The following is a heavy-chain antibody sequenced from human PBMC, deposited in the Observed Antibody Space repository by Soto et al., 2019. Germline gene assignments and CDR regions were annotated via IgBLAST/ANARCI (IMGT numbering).Heavy chain of an antibody. CDR2: ISAYNGNT. J-gene: IGHJ6*03. D-gene: IGHD3-16*01. Sequence: ASVKVSCKASGYTFTSYGISWVRQAPGQGLEWMGWISAYNGNTNYAQKLQGRVTMTTDTSTSTAYMELRSLRSDDTAVYYCARLRDSDYYYYMDVWGKGTTVTVSS. CDR3: ARLRDSDYYYYMDV. CDR1: GYTFTSYG. V-gene: IGHV1-18*01.